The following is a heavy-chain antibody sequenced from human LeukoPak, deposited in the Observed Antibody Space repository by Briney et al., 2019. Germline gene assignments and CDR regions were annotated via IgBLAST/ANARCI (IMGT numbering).Heavy chain of an antibody. D-gene: IGHD2-2*01. CDR2: FDPEDGET. Sequence: ASVKVSCKVSGYTLTELSMHWVRQAPGKGLEWMGGFDPEDGETIYAQKFQGRVTMTEDTSTDTAYMELSSLRSEDTAVYYCATALGYCSSTSCSHFGYWGQGTLVTVSS. J-gene: IGHJ4*02. CDR3: ATALGYCSSTSCSHFGY. V-gene: IGHV1-24*01. CDR1: GYTLTELS.